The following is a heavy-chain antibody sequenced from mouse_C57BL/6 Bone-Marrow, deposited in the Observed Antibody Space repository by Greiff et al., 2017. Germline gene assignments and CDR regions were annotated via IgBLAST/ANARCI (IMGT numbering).Heavy chain of an antibody. V-gene: IGHV14-1*01. Sequence: VQLQQSGAELVRPGASVKLSCTASGFNIKDYYMHWVKQRPEQGLEWIGRIDPEDGDTEYAPKFQGQATMTADTSSNTAYLQLSSLISEDTAVYYCTTAAFYGSSPSYVDYWGQGTTLTVSS. CDR1: GFNIKDYY. D-gene: IGHD1-1*01. CDR3: TTAAFYGSSPSYVDY. CDR2: IDPEDGDT. J-gene: IGHJ2*01.